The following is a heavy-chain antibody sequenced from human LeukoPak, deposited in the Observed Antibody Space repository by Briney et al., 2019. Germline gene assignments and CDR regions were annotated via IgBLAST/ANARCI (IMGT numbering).Heavy chain of an antibody. J-gene: IGHJ4*02. V-gene: IGHV4-4*02. CDR1: GDSITSDKW. D-gene: IGHD1-14*01. CDR3: ARVGSVGWVQPKINDY. Sequence: PSGTLSLTCAVSGDSITSDKWWTWVRQPPGKGLEWIGEIHHSKSSNYYPSLKSRVTISVDTSKNQFSLKLSSVTAADTAVYYCARVGSVGWVQPKINDYWGQGTLVTVSS. CDR2: IHHSKSS.